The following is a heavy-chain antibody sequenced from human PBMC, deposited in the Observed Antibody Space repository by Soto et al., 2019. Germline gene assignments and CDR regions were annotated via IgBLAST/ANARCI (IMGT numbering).Heavy chain of an antibody. CDR1: GGSISSSRYY. CDR2: IYYSGST. Sequence: QLQLQESGPGLVKPSETLSLTCTVSGGSISSSRYYWGWIRQPPGKGLEWIGSIYYSGSTYYNPTLKSRVTISVDTSKNQFSLNLSSVTAADTAVYYCARQPWFGEPRTFDPWGQGTLVTVSS. J-gene: IGHJ5*02. CDR3: ARQPWFGEPRTFDP. V-gene: IGHV4-39*01. D-gene: IGHD3-10*01.